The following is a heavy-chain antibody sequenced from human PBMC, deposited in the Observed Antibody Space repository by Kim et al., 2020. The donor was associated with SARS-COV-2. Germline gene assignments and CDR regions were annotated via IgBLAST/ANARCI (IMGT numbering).Heavy chain of an antibody. V-gene: IGHV3-7*01. J-gene: IGHJ3*02. D-gene: IGHD6-13*01. CDR2: IKQDGSEK. CDR3: ARRYSRYWEAFDI. CDR1: GFTFSRYW. Sequence: GGSLRLFCAASGFTFSRYWMSWVRQAPEKWQEWVANIKQDGSEKYYVDSVKGRFTISRDNAKNSLYLQMNSLRTEDTAVHFCARRYSRYWEAFDIWGQGT.